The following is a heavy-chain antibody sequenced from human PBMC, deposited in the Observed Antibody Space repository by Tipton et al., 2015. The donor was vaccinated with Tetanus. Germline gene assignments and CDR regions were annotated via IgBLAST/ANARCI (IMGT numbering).Heavy chain of an antibody. J-gene: IGHJ5*02. CDR2: IYYRGST. CDR3: ARAGPLSNLPP. Sequence: TLSLTCTVSGGSISTYYWSWIRQPPGKGLEWIGYIYYRGSTNYYPSLKSRVTMSVDTSKNQFSLNLSSVTAADTAVYYCARAGPLSNLPPWGQGSLVTVSS. CDR1: GGSISTYY. V-gene: IGHV4-59*01.